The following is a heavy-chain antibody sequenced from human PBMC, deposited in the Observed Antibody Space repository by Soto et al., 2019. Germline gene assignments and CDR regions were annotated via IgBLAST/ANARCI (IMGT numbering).Heavy chain of an antibody. D-gene: IGHD3-10*02. CDR1: GYTFTAYH. Sequence: VQLVQSGAEVKEPGDSVRVSCEASGYTFTAYHIHWVRQAPGQGLEWMGWINPKFGDTTYAQDFQGRVSMTRDMSISTVYMELSRLTSDDTAIYYCARNMDYYYGRCSGNGHGVWGQGTTVTVFS. CDR2: INPKFGDT. V-gene: IGHV1-2*02. J-gene: IGHJ6*02. CDR3: ARNMDYYYGRCSGNGHGV.